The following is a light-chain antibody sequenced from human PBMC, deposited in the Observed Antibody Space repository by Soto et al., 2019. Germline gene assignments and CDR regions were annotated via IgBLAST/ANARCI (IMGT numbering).Light chain of an antibody. V-gene: IGLV4-69*01. CDR3: AAWDDSLNGPV. CDR1: SGHSSYA. J-gene: IGLJ2*01. Sequence: QSVLTQSPSASASLGASVKLTCTLSSGHSSYAIAWHQKQPGKGPRYLMDLNNDGSHTKGDGIPDRFSGSSSGADRFLIISSLQSEDEADYYCAAWDDSLNGPVFGGGTKLTVL. CDR2: LNNDGSH.